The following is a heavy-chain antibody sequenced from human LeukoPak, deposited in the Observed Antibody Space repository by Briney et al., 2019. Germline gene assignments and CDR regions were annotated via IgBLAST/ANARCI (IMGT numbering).Heavy chain of an antibody. D-gene: IGHD5-18*01. CDR1: GGSNYV. Sequence: SGKVSCKASGGSNYVISWVRQAPGQGLEWMGRIIPFRNIIDYAQNFQDRVTITADKSTSTAYMELSSLRSEDTAVYYCAGRIVDTATLFDYWGQGSLVTVSS. J-gene: IGHJ4*02. CDR3: AGRIVDTATLFDY. V-gene: IGHV1-69*04. CDR2: IIPFRNII.